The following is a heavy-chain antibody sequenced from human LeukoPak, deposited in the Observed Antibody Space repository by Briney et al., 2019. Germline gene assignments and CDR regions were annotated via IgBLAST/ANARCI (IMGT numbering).Heavy chain of an antibody. CDR2: INPNSGGK. CDR3: ARDGRSSSWYDRAWFDP. V-gene: IGHV1-2*02. CDR1: GYTYTGYY. J-gene: IGHJ5*02. D-gene: IGHD6-13*01. Sequence: GASVKETCKASGYTYTGYYMHWVRQAPAQGVEWMGWINPNSGGKTYAQKFQGRDTIPRDAPFSTAYMELSRLRSDDTAVYYCARDGRSSSWYDRAWFDPWGQGTLVTVSS.